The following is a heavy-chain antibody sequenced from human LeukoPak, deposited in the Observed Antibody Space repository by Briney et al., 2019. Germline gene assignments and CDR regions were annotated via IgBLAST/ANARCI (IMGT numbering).Heavy chain of an antibody. CDR2: INHSGST. CDR3: ARVNSELRYFDWLLLFDY. Sequence: SETLSLTCAVYGGSFSGYYWSWIRQPPGKGLGWIGEINHSGSTNYNPSLKSRVTISVDTSKNQFSLKLSSVTAADTAVYYCARVNSELRYFDWLLLFDYWGQGTLVTVSS. D-gene: IGHD3-9*01. CDR1: GGSFSGYY. V-gene: IGHV4-34*01. J-gene: IGHJ4*02.